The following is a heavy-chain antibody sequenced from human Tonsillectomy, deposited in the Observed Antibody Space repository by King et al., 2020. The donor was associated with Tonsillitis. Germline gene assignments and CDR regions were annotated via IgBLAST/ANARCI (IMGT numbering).Heavy chain of an antibody. Sequence: QMQLQESGPGLVKPSETLSLTCAVSGYSISSGYYWGWIRLPPGKGLEWIGSIYHSGSAYFNPSLESRVTISVDTSKNQFSLKLSSVTAADTAVYYCARMYGDYGNWFDPWGQGTLVTVSS. CDR2: IYHSGSA. CDR3: ARMYGDYGNWFDP. V-gene: IGHV4-38-2*01. CDR1: GYSISSGYY. D-gene: IGHD4-17*01. J-gene: IGHJ5*02.